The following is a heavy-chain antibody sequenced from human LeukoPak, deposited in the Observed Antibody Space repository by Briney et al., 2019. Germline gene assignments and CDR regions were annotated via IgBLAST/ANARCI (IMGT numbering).Heavy chain of an antibody. J-gene: IGHJ4*02. CDR1: GFTFSSYA. D-gene: IGHD3-22*01. CDR2: ISGSGHST. CDR3: AIHYYDSSGHLDS. Sequence: GGSLRLPCAASGFTFSSYAMSWVRQAPGKGLEWVSSISGSGHSTYYADSVKGRLTISRDNSKNTLYLQMNSLRAEDTAVFYCAIHYYDSSGHLDSWGQGTLVTVSS. V-gene: IGHV3-23*01.